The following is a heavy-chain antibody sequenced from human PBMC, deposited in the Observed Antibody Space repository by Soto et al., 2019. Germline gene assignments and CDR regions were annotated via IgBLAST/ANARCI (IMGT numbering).Heavy chain of an antibody. J-gene: IGHJ5*02. D-gene: IGHD2-2*01. CDR1: GYTFTSYG. Sequence: ASVKVSCKASGYTFTSYGISWVRQAPGQGLEWMGWISAYNGNTNYAQKLQGRVTMTTDTSTSTAYMELRRLRSDDTAVYSCASVIGLHYQIGWFDPWGQGTLVTVSS. V-gene: IGHV1-18*01. CDR3: ASVIGLHYQIGWFDP. CDR2: ISAYNGNT.